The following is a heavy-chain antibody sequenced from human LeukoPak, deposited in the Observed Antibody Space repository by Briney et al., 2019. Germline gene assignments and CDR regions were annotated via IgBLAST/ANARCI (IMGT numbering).Heavy chain of an antibody. Sequence: LVKVSCKASGGTFSSYAISWVRQAPGQGLEWMGRIIPILGIANYAQKFQGRVTITADKSTSTAYMELSSLRSEDTAVYYCARERGSGWTGYYYYMDVWGKGTTVTVSS. CDR1: GGTFSSYA. D-gene: IGHD6-19*01. J-gene: IGHJ6*03. CDR2: IIPILGIA. V-gene: IGHV1-69*04. CDR3: ARERGSGWTGYYYYMDV.